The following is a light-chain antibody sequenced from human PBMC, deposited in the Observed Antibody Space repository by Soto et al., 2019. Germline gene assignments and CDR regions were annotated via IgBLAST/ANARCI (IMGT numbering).Light chain of an antibody. J-gene: IGKJ1*01. CDR2: DAS. CDR3: QQRNDWPPWT. Sequence: EIVLTQSPATLSLSPGDRATLSCRASQSISRSLAWYQQKPGQSPRLLIYDASKRATGIPARFSGSGSGAAYTLIITTLEPEDFLVFYCQQRNDWPPWTFGQGTKVEIK. CDR1: QSISRS. V-gene: IGKV3-11*01.